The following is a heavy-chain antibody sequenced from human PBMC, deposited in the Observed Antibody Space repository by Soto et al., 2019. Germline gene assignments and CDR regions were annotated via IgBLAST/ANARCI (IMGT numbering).Heavy chain of an antibody. CDR2: FDPEDGET. D-gene: IGHD6-13*01. V-gene: IGHV1-24*01. J-gene: IGHJ4*02. Sequence: ASVKVSCKVSGYTLTELSMHWVRQAPGEGLEWMGGFDPEDGETIYAQKFQGRVTMTEDTSTDTAYMELSSLRSEDTAVYYCATDGPPGIAAAATAGGYWGQGTLVTVSS. CDR3: ATDGPPGIAAAATAGGY. CDR1: GYTLTELS.